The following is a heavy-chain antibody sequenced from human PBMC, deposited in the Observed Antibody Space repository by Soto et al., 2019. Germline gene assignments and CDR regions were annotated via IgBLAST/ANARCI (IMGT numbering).Heavy chain of an antibody. V-gene: IGHV4-30-2*01. Sequence: SETLSLTCAVSGGSISSGGYAWAWIRQPPGKGLEWGGYIYQSGSTYYNPSLKSRVTIAADRSKNQFSLNLASVTAADTAVYYCARSYSGGDAYFDYWGQGTVVTVSS. CDR3: ARSYSGGDAYFDY. D-gene: IGHD2-21*02. J-gene: IGHJ4*02. CDR1: GGSISSGGYA. CDR2: IYQSGST.